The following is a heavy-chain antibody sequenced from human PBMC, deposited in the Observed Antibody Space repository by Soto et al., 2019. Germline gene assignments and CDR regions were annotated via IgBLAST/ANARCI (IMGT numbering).Heavy chain of an antibody. CDR2: VSGSGGST. J-gene: IGHJ4*02. D-gene: IGHD2-15*01. Sequence: GGSLRLSCAASGSTFSNYDMTWVRQAPGKGLEWVSVVSGSGGSTYYADSVKGRFTISRDNSKNTLYLQMNSLRAEDTAIYYCAKLERVYCSGGSCYYDYWGQGILVTVSS. CDR1: GSTFSNYD. CDR3: AKLERVYCSGGSCYYDY. V-gene: IGHV3-23*01.